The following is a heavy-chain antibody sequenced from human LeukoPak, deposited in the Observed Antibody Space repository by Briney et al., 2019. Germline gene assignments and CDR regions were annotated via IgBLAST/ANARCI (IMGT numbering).Heavy chain of an antibody. CDR1: GFTFSSYG. D-gene: IGHD3-16*01. V-gene: IGHV3-33*01. Sequence: GRSLRLSCAASGFTFSSYGMHWVRQAPGKGLEWVAVIWYDGSNKYYADSVKGRFTISRDNSKNTLYLQMNSLRAEDTAVYYCARGARALMNTLDYWGQGTLVTVSS. J-gene: IGHJ4*02. CDR2: IWYDGSNK. CDR3: ARGARALMNTLDY.